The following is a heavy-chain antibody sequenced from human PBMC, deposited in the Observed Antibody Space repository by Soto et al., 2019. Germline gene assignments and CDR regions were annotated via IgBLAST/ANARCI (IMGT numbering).Heavy chain of an antibody. CDR2: INVGNGNT. V-gene: IGHV1-3*01. D-gene: IGHD2-2*01. CDR3: ARVAVVPAASYYYYGMDV. J-gene: IGHJ6*02. CDR1: GYTFTIYN. Sequence: ASVKVSCKTPGYTFTIYNIHWVLQAPGQRLEWMGWINVGNGNTRYSQKFQGRLTLTRDTPGNTAYLELNSLISEDTAVYYCARVAVVPAASYYYYGMDVWGQGTTVTVS.